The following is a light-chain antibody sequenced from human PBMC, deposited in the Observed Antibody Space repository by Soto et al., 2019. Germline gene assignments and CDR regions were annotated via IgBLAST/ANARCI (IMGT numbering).Light chain of an antibody. CDR1: NSNTGKNH. CDR2: NID. Sequence: QSVLTQPPSASGTPGQRVTISCAGSNSNTGKNHIQWYQQLPGTAPKLLIYNIDQRPSGVPERFSGSKSGTSASLAISGLQSEDEAEYYCAAWDNSLSAYVFGAGTKLTVL. J-gene: IGLJ1*01. CDR3: AAWDNSLSAYV. V-gene: IGLV1-44*01.